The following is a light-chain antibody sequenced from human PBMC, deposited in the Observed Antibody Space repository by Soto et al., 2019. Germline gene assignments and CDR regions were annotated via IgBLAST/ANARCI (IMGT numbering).Light chain of an antibody. CDR3: LQGYSTPRT. CDR1: QSISVW. CDR2: KAS. Sequence: DIQITQSPPTLSAGLCGIVTITCRASQSISVWLAWYQQKAGKAPNLLIYKASRLESGVPSRFSGSGSGTDFTLTISSLQPEDFATYYCLQGYSTPRTFGQGTKVDIK. V-gene: IGKV1-5*03. J-gene: IGKJ1*01.